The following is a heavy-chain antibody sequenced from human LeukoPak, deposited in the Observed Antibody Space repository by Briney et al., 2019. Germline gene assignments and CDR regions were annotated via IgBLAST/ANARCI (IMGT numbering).Heavy chain of an antibody. CDR1: GGTFSSYA. V-gene: IGHV1-69*01. CDR3: ARDPGEGYCSGGSCLQINWFDP. J-gene: IGHJ5*02. CDR2: IIPIFGTA. Sequence: ASVKVSCKASGGTFSSYAISWVRQAPGQGLEWMGGIIPIFGTANYAQKFQGRVTITADESTSTAYMELSSLRSEDTAVYYCARDPGEGYCSGGSCLQINWFDPWGQGTPVTVSS. D-gene: IGHD2-15*01.